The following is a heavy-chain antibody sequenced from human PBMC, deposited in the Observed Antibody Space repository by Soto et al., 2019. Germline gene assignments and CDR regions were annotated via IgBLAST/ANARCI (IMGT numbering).Heavy chain of an antibody. Sequence: EVQLVESGGGLVKPGGSLRLSCAASGFTFSSYSMNWVRQAPGKGLEWVSSISSSSSYIYYADSVKGRFTIARDNAKNSLYLQTNSQRAEDTAVYYCARVSGSSSMYYFDYWGQGTLVTVSS. CDR1: GFTFSSYS. CDR3: ARVSGSSSMYYFDY. J-gene: IGHJ4*02. D-gene: IGHD2-2*01. V-gene: IGHV3-21*01. CDR2: ISSSSSYI.